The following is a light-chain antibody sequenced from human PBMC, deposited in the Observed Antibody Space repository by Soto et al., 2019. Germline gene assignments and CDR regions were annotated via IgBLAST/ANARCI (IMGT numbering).Light chain of an antibody. V-gene: IGLV1-40*01. CDR2: GDS. Sequence: QSVLTQPPSVSGAPGQRVTISCTGSGSNIGAGYDVHWYQHRPGTAPKLLVFGDSHRPSGVPDRFSGSKSGTSASLAITGLQAEDEGDYYCHYYDSTLDARYVFGTGTKLTVL. CDR1: GSNIGAGYD. CDR3: HYYDSTLDARYV. J-gene: IGLJ1*01.